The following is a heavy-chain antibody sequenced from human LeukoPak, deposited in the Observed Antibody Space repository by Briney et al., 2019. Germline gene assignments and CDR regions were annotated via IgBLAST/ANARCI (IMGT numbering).Heavy chain of an antibody. V-gene: IGHV4-39*01. D-gene: IGHD6-19*01. CDR1: GGSISSSTDY. CDR2: IYYRGST. J-gene: IGHJ1*01. CDR3: ARRNGSGWCVG. Sequence: SETLSLTCTVSGGSISSSTDYWGWIRQSPGERLEWLASIYYRGSTYYNPSLKSRVTISVDTSQHPFSLKLSSVAAADTAVYYCARRNGSGWCVGWGQGTLVTVSS.